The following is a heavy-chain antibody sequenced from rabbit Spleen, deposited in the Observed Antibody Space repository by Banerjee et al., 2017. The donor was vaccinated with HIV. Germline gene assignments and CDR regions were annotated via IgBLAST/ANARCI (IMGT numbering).Heavy chain of an antibody. CDR3: ARDLDAVIGWNFGW. CDR2: IDPVFGIT. D-gene: IGHD1-1*01. CDR1: GFDFSDGYY. Sequence: QSLEESGGGLVQPEGSLTLTCTASGFDFSDGYYMNWVRQAPGKGLGWIGYIDPVFGITYYANWVNGRFSISRENAQNTVFLQMTSLTAADTATYFCARDLDAVIGWNFGWWGPGTLVTVS. J-gene: IGHJ4*01. V-gene: IGHV1S40*01.